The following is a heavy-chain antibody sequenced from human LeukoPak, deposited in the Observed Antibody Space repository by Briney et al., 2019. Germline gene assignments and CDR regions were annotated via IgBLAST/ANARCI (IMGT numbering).Heavy chain of an antibody. CDR1: GGSISSYY. D-gene: IGHD3-3*01. Sequence: PSETLSLTCTVSGGSISSYYWSWIRQPPGKGLEWIGYIYYSGSTNYNPSLRSRVTISVDTSKNQFSLKLSSVTAADTAVYYCARGRYDFWSGYYYNWFDPWGQGTLVTVSP. CDR3: ARGRYDFWSGYYYNWFDP. J-gene: IGHJ5*02. CDR2: IYYSGST. V-gene: IGHV4-59*01.